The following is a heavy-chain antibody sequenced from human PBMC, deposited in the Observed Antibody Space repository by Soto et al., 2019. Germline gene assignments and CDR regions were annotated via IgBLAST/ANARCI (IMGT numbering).Heavy chain of an antibody. CDR1: GFTFNRYA. CDR3: TRDPGIGFDY. Sequence: QVQLVESGGGVVQPGRSLRLSCAASGFTFNRYAIHWVPQAPGKGLEWVAVISYGGSDKYYADSVKGRFTVSRDNSKNTLYLQMNSLRAEDTAIYYCTRDPGIGFDYWGQGTLVIVSS. D-gene: IGHD1-26*01. V-gene: IGHV3-30-3*01. J-gene: IGHJ4*02. CDR2: ISYGGSDK.